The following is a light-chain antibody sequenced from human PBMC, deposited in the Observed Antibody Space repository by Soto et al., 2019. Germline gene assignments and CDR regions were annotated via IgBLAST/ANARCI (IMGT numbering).Light chain of an antibody. CDR1: GNDVGAYDY. CDR3: TSYRRNDISVL. J-gene: IGLJ2*01. Sequence: QSALSQPASVSGSPGQSIIISCTGTGNDVGAYDYVSWYQHHPGKAPKLVIFDVVNRPSGISDRFSGSKSGNTASLTVSGLQAEDEADYYCTSYRRNDISVLFGGGTKLTVL. V-gene: IGLV2-14*03. CDR2: DVV.